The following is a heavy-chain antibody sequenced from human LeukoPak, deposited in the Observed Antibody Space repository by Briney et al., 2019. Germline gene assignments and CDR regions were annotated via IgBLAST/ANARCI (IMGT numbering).Heavy chain of an antibody. J-gene: IGHJ5*02. CDR1: GFTFSSYA. V-gene: IGHV3-23*01. Sequence: GGSLRLSCAASGFTFSSYAMSWVRQAPGKGLEWVSAISGSGGSTYYADSVKGRFTISRDNSKNTLYLQMNSLRAEDTAAYYCAKHHKKDYYDSSGYDWFDPWGQGTLVTVSS. D-gene: IGHD3-22*01. CDR3: AKHHKKDYYDSSGYDWFDP. CDR2: ISGSGGST.